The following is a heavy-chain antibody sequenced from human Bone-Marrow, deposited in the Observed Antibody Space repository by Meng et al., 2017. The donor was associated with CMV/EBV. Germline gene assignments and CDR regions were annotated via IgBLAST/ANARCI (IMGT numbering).Heavy chain of an antibody. CDR1: GRTFGSYS. CDR2: ISGSGSDI. J-gene: IGHJ4*02. CDR3: AKQGDDFWSGPRDY. D-gene: IGHD3-3*01. Sequence: GGSLRLSCEASGRTFGSYSMNWVRQAPGKGLEWVSYISGSGSDIYYTDSVKGRFTISRDNGKNSLYLQMNSLRAEDTAVYYCAKQGDDFWSGPRDYWGQGTLVTVSS. V-gene: IGHV3-21*04.